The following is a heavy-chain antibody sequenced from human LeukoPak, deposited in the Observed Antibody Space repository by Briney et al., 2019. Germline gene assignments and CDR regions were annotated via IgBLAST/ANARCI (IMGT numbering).Heavy chain of an antibody. J-gene: IGHJ4*02. Sequence: PGGSLRLSCAASGFTFSNYAMSWDRQAPGKGLEWVSSIGGSDGRTYYAESVQGRFTISRDNSKKTLYLQMNSLRVEDTAVYFCADPPNADYWGQGTLVTVSS. V-gene: IGHV3-23*01. D-gene: IGHD4/OR15-4a*01. CDR3: ADPPNADY. CDR2: IGGSDGRT. CDR1: GFTFSNYA.